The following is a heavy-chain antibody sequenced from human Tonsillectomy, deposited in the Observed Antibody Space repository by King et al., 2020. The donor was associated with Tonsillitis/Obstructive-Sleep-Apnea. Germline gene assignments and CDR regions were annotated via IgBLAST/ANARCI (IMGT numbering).Heavy chain of an antibody. CDR2: IYHGDSDT. D-gene: IGHD2-2*01. V-gene: IGHV5-51*03. CDR1: GYSFTSYW. J-gene: IGHJ5*02. Sequence: VQLVQSGAEVKKPGESLKISCKGSGYSFTSYWIGWVRQMPGKGLEWMGIIYHGDSDTRYSQSFQGQVTISADKSISTAYLQWSSLNASDTAMYYCATQREYCATSSCYGPFDPWGQGTLVTVSS. CDR3: ATQREYCATSSCYGPFDP.